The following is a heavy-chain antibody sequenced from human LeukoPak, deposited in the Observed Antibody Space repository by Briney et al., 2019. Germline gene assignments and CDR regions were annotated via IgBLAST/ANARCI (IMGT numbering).Heavy chain of an antibody. CDR3: ASSTVPADLFDP. V-gene: IGHV1-2*02. D-gene: IGHD2-2*01. CDR2: INPNSGGT. CDR1: GYTRTGYY. J-gene: IGHJ5*02. Sequence: GASVKVSCQASGYTRTGYYMHWVRQAPGQGREWMGWINPNSGGTNYAQKFQGRVTMTRDTSISTAYMELSRLRSDDTAVYYCASSTVPADLFDPWGQGTLVTVSS.